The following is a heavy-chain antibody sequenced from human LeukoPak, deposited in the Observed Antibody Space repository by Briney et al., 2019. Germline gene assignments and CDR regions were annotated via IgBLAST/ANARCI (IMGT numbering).Heavy chain of an antibody. D-gene: IGHD1-1*01. Sequence: PSETLSLTCAVSGGSIITDNWWSWVRQAPGKGLEWLGEIHHSGKTNYNPSLKSRVTISVDTSKNQFSLKLSSVTAADTAVYYCARAVQLERPPPLIDYYYMDVWGKGTTVTVSS. V-gene: IGHV4-4*02. J-gene: IGHJ6*03. CDR3: ARAVQLERPPPLIDYYYMDV. CDR1: GGSIITDNW. CDR2: IHHSGKT.